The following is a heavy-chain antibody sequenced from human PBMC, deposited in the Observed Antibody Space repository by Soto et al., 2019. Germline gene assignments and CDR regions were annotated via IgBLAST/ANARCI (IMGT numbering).Heavy chain of an antibody. D-gene: IGHD3-9*01. CDR2: INPSGGST. CDR3: ARDSDLTGYYGYFDY. J-gene: IGHJ4*02. Sequence: SGKVSCKASGYTLTSYYMPWVLQAPGQGPEWMGIINPSGGSTSYAQKLQGRVTMTRDTSTSTVYMELSSLRSEDTAVYYCARDSDLTGYYGYFDYWGQGTLVTVSS. V-gene: IGHV1-46*01. CDR1: GYTLTSYY.